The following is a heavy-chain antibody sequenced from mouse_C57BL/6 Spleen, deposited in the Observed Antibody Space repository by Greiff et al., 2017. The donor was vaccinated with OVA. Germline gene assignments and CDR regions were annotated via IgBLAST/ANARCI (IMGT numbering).Heavy chain of an antibody. D-gene: IGHD2-3*01. J-gene: IGHJ2*01. Sequence: EVQLQQSGPELVKPGASVKISCKASGYSFTDYNMNWVKQSTGQSLEWIGVINPNYGTTSYNQKFKGKATLTVDQSSSTAYMQLHSLTSEDSAVYYCARGRAYDGYSPYYFDYWGQGTTLTVSS. V-gene: IGHV1-39*01. CDR1: GYSFTDYN. CDR2: INPNYGTT. CDR3: ARGRAYDGYSPYYFDY.